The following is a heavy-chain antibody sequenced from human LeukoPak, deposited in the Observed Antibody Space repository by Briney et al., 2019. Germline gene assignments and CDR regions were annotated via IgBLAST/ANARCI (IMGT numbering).Heavy chain of an antibody. J-gene: IGHJ5*02. V-gene: IGHV3-23*01. CDR2: ISGSGGST. CDR1: GFTFSSYA. CDR3: AKIWRAGITMIVVALDP. D-gene: IGHD3-22*01. Sequence: GGSLRLSCAASGFTFSSYAMSWVRQAPGKGLEWVSAISGSGGSTYYADSVKGRFTISRDNSKNTLYLQMNSLRAEDTAVYYCAKIWRAGITMIVVALDPWGQGTLVTVSS.